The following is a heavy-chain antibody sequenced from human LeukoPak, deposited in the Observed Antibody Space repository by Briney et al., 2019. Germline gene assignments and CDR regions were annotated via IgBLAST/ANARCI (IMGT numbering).Heavy chain of an antibody. D-gene: IGHD6-19*01. Sequence: GASLQISCQCSGSIFTSYWIGWVRPLPGKGLEWMGIIYPGDSDTRYSLSFQGQVTISADKSISTAYLQWSSLKASDTAMYYCARQAYSSGPYYFDYWGQGTVVSVSS. J-gene: IGHJ4*02. CDR2: IYPGDSDT. CDR1: GSIFTSYW. CDR3: ARQAYSSGPYYFDY. V-gene: IGHV5-51*01.